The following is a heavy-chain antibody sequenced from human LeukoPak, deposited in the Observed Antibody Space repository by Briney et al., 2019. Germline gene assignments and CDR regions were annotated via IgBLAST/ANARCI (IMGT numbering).Heavy chain of an antibody. CDR2: NYYSGST. V-gene: IGHV4-59*01. J-gene: IGHJ4*02. Sequence: PSETLSLTCTVSGGSISSYYWSWIRRPPGKGLEWIGYNYYSGSTNYNPSLKSRVTISVDTSKNQFSLKLSSVTAADTAVYYCARAEYYFDYWGQGTLVTVSS. CDR3: ARAEYYFDY. CDR1: GGSISSYY.